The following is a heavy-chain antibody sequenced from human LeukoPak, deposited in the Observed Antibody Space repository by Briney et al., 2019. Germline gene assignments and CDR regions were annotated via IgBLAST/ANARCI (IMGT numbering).Heavy chain of an antibody. CDR1: GYSFTSYW. V-gene: IGHV5-51*01. CDR3: ARAITMVRGAVDVWFDP. D-gene: IGHD3-10*01. CDR2: IYPGDSDT. J-gene: IGHJ5*02. Sequence: GESLKISCKGSGYSFTSYWIGWVRQMPGKGLEWMGIIYPGDSDTRYSPSFQGQVTISADKSISTAYLQWSSLKASDTAMYYCARAITMVRGAVDVWFDPWGQGTLVTVSS.